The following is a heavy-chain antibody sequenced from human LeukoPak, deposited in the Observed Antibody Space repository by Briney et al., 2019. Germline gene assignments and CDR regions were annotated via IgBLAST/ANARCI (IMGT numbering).Heavy chain of an antibody. CDR1: GFTFSSYA. J-gene: IGHJ4*02. D-gene: IGHD5-18*01. V-gene: IGHV3-23*01. CDR3: AVDTLGVWAPDY. Sequence: PGGSLRLSCAASGFTFSSYAMSWVRQAPGKGLEWVSAISGSGGSTYYADSVKGRFTISRDNAKNSLYLQMNSLRAEDTAVYYCAVDTLGVWAPDYWGQGTLVTVSS. CDR2: ISGSGGST.